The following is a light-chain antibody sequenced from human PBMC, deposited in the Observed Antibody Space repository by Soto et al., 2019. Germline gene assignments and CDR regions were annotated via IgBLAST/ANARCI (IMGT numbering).Light chain of an antibody. CDR1: QSIRNW. Sequence: DIQMTQSPSTLSASVGDRVTITCRASQSIRNWLAWYQDKPGKAPKLLIYGASSLESGVPSRFSGSGSGTEFTLTIGGLNPADFATYYCQHYNAFPWPFGHWTKVQIK. CDR3: QHYNAFPWP. V-gene: IGKV1-5*01. CDR2: GAS. J-gene: IGKJ1*01.